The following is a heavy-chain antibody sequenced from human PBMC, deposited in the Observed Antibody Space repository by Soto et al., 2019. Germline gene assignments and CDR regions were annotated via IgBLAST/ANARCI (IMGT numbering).Heavy chain of an antibody. Sequence: EVQLLDSGGGLVQPGGSLRLSCAASGFTFSTYAMCWVRQAPGKGLEWVSTISGSGGSTYYADSVKGRFTISRDNSKNPLYLQMNSLRAEDPAVYYCAKDSPGDYWGQGTLVTVSS. CDR2: ISGSGGST. CDR3: AKDSPGDY. CDR1: GFTFSTYA. V-gene: IGHV3-23*01. J-gene: IGHJ4*02.